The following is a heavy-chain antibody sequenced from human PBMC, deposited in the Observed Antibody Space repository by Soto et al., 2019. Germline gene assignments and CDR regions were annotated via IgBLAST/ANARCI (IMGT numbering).Heavy chain of an antibody. V-gene: IGHV3-30-3*01. J-gene: IGHJ6*02. Sequence: QVQLVESGGGVVQPGRSLRLSCAASGFTFSSYAMHWVRQAPGKGLEWVALISYDGSNEYYADSVKGRFTIPRDNSKNTLYLQMNSLRTEDTAVYYCARGDRTGYYYYGMDVWGQGTTVTVSS. CDR2: ISYDGSNE. D-gene: IGHD2-21*02. CDR3: ARGDRTGYYYYGMDV. CDR1: GFTFSSYA.